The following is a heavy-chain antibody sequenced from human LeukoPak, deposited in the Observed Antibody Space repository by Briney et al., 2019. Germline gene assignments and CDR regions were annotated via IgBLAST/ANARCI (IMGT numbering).Heavy chain of an antibody. V-gene: IGHV3-21*01. Sequence: GGSLRLSCVTSGFRFSSYSMNWIRQAPGKGLEWVSYISNSSSDTQYADSVMGRFTISRDNAKNSLYLQMNSLRAEDTAVYYCARDNGYKFDYWGQGTLVTVSS. J-gene: IGHJ4*02. D-gene: IGHD5-24*01. CDR1: GFRFSSYS. CDR3: ARDNGYKFDY. CDR2: ISNSSSDT.